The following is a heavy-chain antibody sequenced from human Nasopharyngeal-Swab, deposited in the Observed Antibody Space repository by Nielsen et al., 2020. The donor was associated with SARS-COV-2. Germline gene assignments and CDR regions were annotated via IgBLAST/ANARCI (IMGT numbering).Heavy chain of an antibody. Sequence: GGSLRLSCAASGFTFRSYDMHWVRQGTGKGLEWVSAIGNASDTYYPGSVKGRFTISRENAKNSLYLQMNSLRAEDTAVYYCARARYWLAASGPFFDYWGQGTLVTVSS. V-gene: IGHV3-13*01. CDR2: IGNASDT. J-gene: IGHJ4*02. CDR1: GFTFRSYD. D-gene: IGHD6-13*01. CDR3: ARARYWLAASGPFFDY.